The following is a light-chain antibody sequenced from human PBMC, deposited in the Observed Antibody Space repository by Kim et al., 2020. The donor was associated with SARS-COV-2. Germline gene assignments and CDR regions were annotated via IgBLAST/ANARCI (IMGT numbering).Light chain of an antibody. J-gene: IGKJ5*01. Sequence: SPGDRATLSCRASQSVSSYLAWYRQKPGQAPRLLIYDASNRASGIPARFSGSGSGTDFTLTISSLEPEDFAVYFCQQRYNWPPITFGQGTRLEIK. CDR1: QSVSSY. CDR2: DAS. CDR3: QQRYNWPPIT. V-gene: IGKV3-11*01.